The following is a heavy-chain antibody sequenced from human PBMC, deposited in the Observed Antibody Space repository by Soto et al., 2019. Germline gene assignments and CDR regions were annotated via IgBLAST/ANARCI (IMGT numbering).Heavy chain of an antibody. V-gene: IGHV4-59*08. CDR2: IYYSGST. CDR1: GGSISSYY. J-gene: IGHJ5*02. Sequence: SETLSLTCTVSGGSISSYYWSWIRQPPGKGLEWIGYIYYSGSTNYNPSLKSRVTISVDTSKNQFSLKLSSATAADTAVYYCARQSLRNAFDPWGQGTLVTV. CDR3: ARQSLRNAFDP.